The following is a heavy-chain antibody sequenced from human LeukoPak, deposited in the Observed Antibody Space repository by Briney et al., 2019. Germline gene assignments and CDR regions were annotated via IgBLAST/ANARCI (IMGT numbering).Heavy chain of an antibody. V-gene: IGHV1-46*01. J-gene: IGHJ6*02. Sequence: ASVKVSCKASGYTFTSYYMHWVRQAPGQGLEWMGIINPSGGSTSYAQKFQGRVTMTRDTSTSTVYMKLSSLRSEDTAVYYCARFRSAAAGTPFYYYGMDVWGQGTTVTVSS. CDR3: ARFRSAAAGTPFYYYGMDV. CDR1: GYTFTSYY. D-gene: IGHD6-13*01. CDR2: INPSGGST.